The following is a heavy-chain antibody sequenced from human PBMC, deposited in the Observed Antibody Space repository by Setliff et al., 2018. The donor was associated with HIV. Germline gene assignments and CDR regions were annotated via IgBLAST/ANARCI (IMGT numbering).Heavy chain of an antibody. D-gene: IGHD6-13*01. J-gene: IGHJ4*02. V-gene: IGHV4-39*01. CDR3: ARRRYSSSGKCFDY. CDR1: GASISSIDYY. Sequence: PSETLSLTCTVSGASISSIDYYWGWIRQPPGEGLEWIVRIYYSGSTNYNPSLKSRVTISVDTSKNQFSLKLGSVTAADTAVYYCARRRYSSSGKCFDYWGQGTLVTVSS. CDR2: IYYSGST.